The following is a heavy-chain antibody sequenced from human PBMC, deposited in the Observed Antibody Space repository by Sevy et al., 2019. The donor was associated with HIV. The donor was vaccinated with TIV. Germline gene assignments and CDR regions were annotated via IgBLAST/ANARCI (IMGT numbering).Heavy chain of an antibody. CDR2: ISSSSSYI. CDR1: GFTFSSYS. V-gene: IGHV3-21*01. D-gene: IGHD6-13*01. CDR3: AGGNTRSWYYMDV. J-gene: IGHJ6*03. Sequence: GGSLRLSCAASGFTFSSYSMNWVRQAPGKGLEWVSSISSSSSYIYYADSVKGRFTISRDNAKNSLYLQMNSLRAEDTAVYYCAGGNTRSWYYMDVWGKGTTVTVSS.